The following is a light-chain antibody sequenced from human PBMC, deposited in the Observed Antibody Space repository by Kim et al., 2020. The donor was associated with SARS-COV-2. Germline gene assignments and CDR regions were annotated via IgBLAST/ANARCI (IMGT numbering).Light chain of an antibody. CDR1: SLRLSY. CDR3: NSWDTSAFHVV. J-gene: IGLJ2*01. Sequence: SELTQDPAVSVALGQTVTITCQGDSLRLSYASWYQQKPGQAPLLVIYGKNSRPSGIPDRFSGSSSGNTASLTITGAQAEDEADYYCNSWDTSAFHVVFGGGTQRTVL. V-gene: IGLV3-19*01. CDR2: GKN.